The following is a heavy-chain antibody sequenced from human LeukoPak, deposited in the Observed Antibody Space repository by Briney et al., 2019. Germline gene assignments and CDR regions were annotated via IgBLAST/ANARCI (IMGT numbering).Heavy chain of an antibody. D-gene: IGHD4-17*01. J-gene: IGHJ4*02. V-gene: IGHV4-30-4*08. CDR3: ARRHDYGDSYDY. CDR1: GGSTSSGDYY. CDR2: IYYSGST. Sequence: SETLSLTCTVSGGSTSSGDYYWSWIRQPPGKGLEWIGYIYYSGSTNYNPSLKSRVTISVDTSKNQFSLKLSSVTAADTAVYYCARRHDYGDSYDYWGQGTLVTVSS.